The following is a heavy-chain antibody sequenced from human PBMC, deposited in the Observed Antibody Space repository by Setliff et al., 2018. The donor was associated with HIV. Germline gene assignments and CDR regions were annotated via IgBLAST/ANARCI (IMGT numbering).Heavy chain of an antibody. CDR1: GGAFISHT. CDR2: IIPILGIP. J-gene: IGHJ6*03. Sequence: ASVKVSCKASGGAFISHTFTWVRQAPGQGLEWMGRIIPILGIPNYAQKLQGRVTMTTDTSTSTAYMELRSLRSDDTAVYYCARVPISGYYYYMDVWGKGTKVTVSS. V-gene: IGHV1-69*02. CDR3: ARVPISGYYYYMDV.